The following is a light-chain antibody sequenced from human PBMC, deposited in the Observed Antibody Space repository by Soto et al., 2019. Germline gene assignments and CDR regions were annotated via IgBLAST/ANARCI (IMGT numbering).Light chain of an antibody. J-gene: IGKJ1*01. Sequence: EFALTQSPGTLALSRGERATLSCRASQSVSSSYLAWYQHRPGQAPRLLIFGASSRATGIPDRFSGTGSGTDFTLTISRLEPEDFAVYYCQQYGNSPWTFGQGTKVDI. CDR2: GAS. CDR3: QQYGNSPWT. V-gene: IGKV3-20*01. CDR1: QSVSSSY.